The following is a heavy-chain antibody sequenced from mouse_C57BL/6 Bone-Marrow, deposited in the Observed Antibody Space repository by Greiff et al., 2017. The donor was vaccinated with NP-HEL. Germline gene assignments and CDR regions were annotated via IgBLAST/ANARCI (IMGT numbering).Heavy chain of an antibody. CDR1: GFTFSSYA. Sequence: EVKLMESGEGLVKPGGSLKLSCAASGFTFSSYAMSWVRQTPEKRLEWVAYISSGGDYIYYADTVKGRFTISRDNARNTLYLQMSSLKSEDTAMYYGTREKLGRDAMDYWGQGTSVTVSS. CDR2: ISSGGDYI. V-gene: IGHV5-9-1*02. CDR3: TREKLGRDAMDY. J-gene: IGHJ4*01. D-gene: IGHD4-1*01.